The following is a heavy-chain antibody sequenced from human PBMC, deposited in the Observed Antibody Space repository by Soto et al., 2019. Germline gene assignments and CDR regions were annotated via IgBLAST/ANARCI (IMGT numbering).Heavy chain of an antibody. D-gene: IGHD2-2*01. V-gene: IGHV3-53*01. CDR2: LYSGGST. J-gene: IGHJ4*02. CDR1: GFTVSSNY. Sequence: SLRLSCAASGFTVSSNYMTWVRQAPGKGLEWVSVLYSGGSTYYADSVKGRFTISRDSSKNTLYLQMNSLRAEDTALYYCARDSRNRNFFDFWGQGTLVTVSS. CDR3: ARDSRNRNFFDF.